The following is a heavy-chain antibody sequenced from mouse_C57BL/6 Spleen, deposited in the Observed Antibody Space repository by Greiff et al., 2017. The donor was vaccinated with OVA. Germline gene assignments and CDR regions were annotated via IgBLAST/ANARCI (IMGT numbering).Heavy chain of an antibody. CDR2: ICPGGGST. CDR3: ARGRGNTL. CDR1: GYTFTSYD. D-gene: IGHD2-1*01. Sequence: VQLQQSGPELVKPGASVKLSCKASGYTFTSYDINWVKQRPGQGLEWIGWICPGGGSTKYNEKFKGKATLTVDTSSSTAYMELNSLTSEDAAVYFCARGRGNTLWGQGTTLTVSS. V-gene: IGHV1-85*01. J-gene: IGHJ2*01.